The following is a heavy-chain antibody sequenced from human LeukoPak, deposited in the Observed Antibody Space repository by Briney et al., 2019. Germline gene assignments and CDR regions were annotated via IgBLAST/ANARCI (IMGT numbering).Heavy chain of an antibody. J-gene: IGHJ6*02. CDR3: ARGRIVGATTPYYYYGMDV. CDR1: GYTFTSYA. D-gene: IGHD1-26*01. V-gene: IGHV1-69*13. CDR2: IIPIFGTA. Sequence: SVKVYCKASGYTFTSYAMNWVRQAPGQGLEWMGGIIPIFGTANYAQKFQGRVTITADESTSTAYMELSSLRSEDTAVYYCARGRIVGATTPYYYYGMDVWGQGTTVTVSS.